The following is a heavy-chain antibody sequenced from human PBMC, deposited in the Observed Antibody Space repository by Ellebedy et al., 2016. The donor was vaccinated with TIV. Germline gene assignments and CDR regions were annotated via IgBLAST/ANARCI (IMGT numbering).Heavy chain of an antibody. V-gene: IGHV3-48*03. CDR1: GFTFSSYE. J-gene: IGHJ5*02. CDR3: ARGLFRLDVATTPWFDP. D-gene: IGHD5-12*01. CDR2: ISSSGSTI. Sequence: GESLKISCAASGFTFSSYEMNWVRQAPGKGLEWVSYISSSGSTIYYADSVKGRFTISRDNAKNSLYLQMNSLRAEDTAVYYCARGLFRLDVATTPWFDPWGQGTLVTVSS.